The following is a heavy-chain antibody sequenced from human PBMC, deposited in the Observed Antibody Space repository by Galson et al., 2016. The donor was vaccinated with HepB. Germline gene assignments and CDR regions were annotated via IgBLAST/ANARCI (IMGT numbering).Heavy chain of an antibody. V-gene: IGHV6-1*01. CDR2: TYYRSKWYN. Sequence: CAISGDSVSSNSAAWNWIRQSPSRGLEWLGRTYYRSKWYNDYAESVKSRITINPDTSENQFSLQLNSVTPEDTAVYYCARVVGRGVYDGRFDYWGQGTLVTVSS. J-gene: IGHJ4*02. CDR3: ARVVGRGVYDGRFDY. D-gene: IGHD5/OR15-5a*01. CDR1: GDSVSSNSAA.